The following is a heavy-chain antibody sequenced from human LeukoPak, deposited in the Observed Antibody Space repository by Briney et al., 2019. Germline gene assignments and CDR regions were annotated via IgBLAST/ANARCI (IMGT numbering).Heavy chain of an antibody. CDR1: GFTFSDYY. D-gene: IGHD3-3*01. J-gene: IGHJ4*02. CDR3: ARDPKGYYDFWSGYYPVDY. CDR2: ISSSGSTI. Sequence: GGSLRLSFAASGFTFSDYYMSWIRQAPGKGLEWVSYISSSGSTIYYADSVKGRFTISRDNAKNSLYLQMNSLRAEDTAVYYCARDPKGYYDFWSGYYPVDYWGQGTLVTVSS. V-gene: IGHV3-11*04.